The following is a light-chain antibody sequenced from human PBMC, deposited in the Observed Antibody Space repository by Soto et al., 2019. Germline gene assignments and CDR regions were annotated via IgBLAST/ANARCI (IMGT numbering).Light chain of an antibody. CDR3: QQYYSTLWT. V-gene: IGKV4-1*01. CDR1: QSVLYSSNNKNY. Sequence: DIVMTQSPDSLAVSLGERATINCKSSQSVLYSSNNKNYLAWYQQKPGQPPKLLIYWASTLESGVPDRFSGSGSGTDFTLTISSLHAEDVAVYYCQQYYSTLWTFVQGNKVEIK. J-gene: IGKJ1*01. CDR2: WAS.